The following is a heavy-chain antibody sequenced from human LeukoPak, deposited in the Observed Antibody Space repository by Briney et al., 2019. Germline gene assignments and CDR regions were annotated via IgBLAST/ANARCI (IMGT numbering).Heavy chain of an antibody. CDR2: IIPIFGTA. V-gene: IGHV1-69*05. J-gene: IGHJ4*02. D-gene: IGHD3-3*01. CDR1: GGTFSSYA. CDR3: ARGQLRFLETSNYFDY. Sequence: ASVKVSCKASGGTFSSYAISWVRQAPGQGLEWMGGIIPIFGTANYAQKFQGRVTITTDESTSTAYMELSSLRSEDTAVYYCARGQLRFLETSNYFDYWGQGTLVTVSS.